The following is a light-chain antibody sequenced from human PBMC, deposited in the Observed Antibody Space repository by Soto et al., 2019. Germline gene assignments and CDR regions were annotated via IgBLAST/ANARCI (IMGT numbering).Light chain of an antibody. Sequence: EIVKTQGPVTLSVSPGDRATLSCRASQSVSSSYLAGYQQKPGQAPRLLIYGASSRATGIPDRFSGSGSGTDFTLTISRLEPEDFAVYYCQQYGSSPQTFGQGTKVAIK. J-gene: IGKJ1*01. V-gene: IGKV3-20*01. CDR3: QQYGSSPQT. CDR2: GAS. CDR1: QSVSSSY.